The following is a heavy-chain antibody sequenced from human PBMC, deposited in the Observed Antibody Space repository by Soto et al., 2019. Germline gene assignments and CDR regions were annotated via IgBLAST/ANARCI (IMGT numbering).Heavy chain of an antibody. V-gene: IGHV4-61*01. CDR3: ARDLKSSGGARYFDY. Sequence: QVQLQESGPGLVKPSETLSLTCTVSGGSVSSGSYYWSWIRQPPGKGLEWIGYIYYSGSTNYNPSLKSRVTISVDTSKNQFSLKLSSVTAADTAVYYCARDLKSSGGARYFDYWGQGTLVTVSS. D-gene: IGHD2-15*01. CDR1: GGSVSSGSYY. J-gene: IGHJ4*02. CDR2: IYYSGST.